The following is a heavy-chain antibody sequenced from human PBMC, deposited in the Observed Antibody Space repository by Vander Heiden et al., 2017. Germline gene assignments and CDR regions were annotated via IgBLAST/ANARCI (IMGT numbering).Heavy chain of an antibody. Sequence: QLQLQESGLGLVKPSETLSLTCTVSGGSISSSSYYWGWIRQPPGKGLEWIGSIYYSGSTYYNPSLKSRVTISVDTSKNQFSLKLSSVTAADTAVYYCARSGSGIHDYWGQGTLVTVSS. J-gene: IGHJ4*02. CDR1: GGSISSSSYY. D-gene: IGHD3-10*01. V-gene: IGHV4-39*01. CDR2: IYYSGST. CDR3: ARSGSGIHDY.